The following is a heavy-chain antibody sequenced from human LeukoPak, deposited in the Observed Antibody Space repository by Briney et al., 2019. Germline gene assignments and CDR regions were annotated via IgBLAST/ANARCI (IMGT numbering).Heavy chain of an antibody. CDR3: ARNRYDFWSGYWTWFDP. Sequence: ASVTVSCTASGYAFTSYGISWVRQAPGQGLEWMGWISAYNGNTNYAQKLQGRVTMTTDTSTSTAYMELRSLRSDDTAVYYCARNRYDFWSGYWTWFDPWGQGTLVTVSS. CDR1: GYAFTSYG. D-gene: IGHD3-3*01. V-gene: IGHV1-18*01. CDR2: ISAYNGNT. J-gene: IGHJ5*02.